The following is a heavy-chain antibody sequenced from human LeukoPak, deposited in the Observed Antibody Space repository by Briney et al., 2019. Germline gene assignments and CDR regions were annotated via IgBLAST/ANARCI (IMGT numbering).Heavy chain of an antibody. J-gene: IGHJ4*02. D-gene: IGHD2-15*01. CDR1: GGSISSGGYY. V-gene: IGHV4-30-2*01. Sequence: SETLSLTCTVSGGSISSGGYYWSWIRQPPGKGLEWIGEITHRGSTNYNPSLKSRVTMSVDPSKNQFSLKLSSVTAADTAVYYCARYYCSGGGCYSLADYWGQGTLVTVSS. CDR3: ARYYCSGGGCYSLADY. CDR2: ITHRGST.